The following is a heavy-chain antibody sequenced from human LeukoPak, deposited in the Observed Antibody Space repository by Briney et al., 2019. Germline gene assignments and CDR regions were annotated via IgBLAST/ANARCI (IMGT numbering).Heavy chain of an antibody. CDR1: GFTFSSYG. Sequence: GGSLRLSCAASGFTFSSYGMHWVRQAPGKGLEWVAFIRYGGSNKYYADSVKGRLTISRDNSKNTLYLQMNSLRAEDTAVYYCAKRGPYDSSGYYYFDYWGQGTLVTVSS. CDR3: AKRGPYDSSGYYYFDY. CDR2: IRYGGSNK. J-gene: IGHJ4*02. D-gene: IGHD3-22*01. V-gene: IGHV3-30*02.